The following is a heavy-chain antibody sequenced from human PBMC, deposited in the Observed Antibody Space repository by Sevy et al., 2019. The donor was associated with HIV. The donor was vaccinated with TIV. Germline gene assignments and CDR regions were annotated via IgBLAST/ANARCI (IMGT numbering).Heavy chain of an antibody. D-gene: IGHD3-22*01. CDR3: SRGLYYYDMRGHQEPGDY. CDR2: INSDGSST. Sequence: GGYLRLSCAASGITLTPYWMHWVRQVPGKGLVWVSRINSDGSSTRYAESVKGRFTISRDNGKNTLYLQMKSLRVEDTAVYFFSRGLYYYDMRGHQEPGDYWGQGVLVTVSS. J-gene: IGHJ4*02. CDR1: GITLTPYW. V-gene: IGHV3-74*01.